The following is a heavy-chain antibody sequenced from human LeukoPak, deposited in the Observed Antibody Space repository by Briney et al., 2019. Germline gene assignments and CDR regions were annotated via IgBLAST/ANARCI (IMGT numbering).Heavy chain of an antibody. D-gene: IGHD2-2*01. V-gene: IGHV3-48*04. Sequence: GGSLRLSCAASGFTFSSYSMNWVRQAPGKGLEWVSYISSSSSTIYYADSVKGRFTISRDNAKNSLYLQMNSLRAEDTAVYYCARDSPDCSSTSCYYYYYYGMDVWGQGTTVTVSS. J-gene: IGHJ6*02. CDR1: GFTFSSYS. CDR2: ISSSSSTI. CDR3: ARDSPDCSSTSCYYYYYYGMDV.